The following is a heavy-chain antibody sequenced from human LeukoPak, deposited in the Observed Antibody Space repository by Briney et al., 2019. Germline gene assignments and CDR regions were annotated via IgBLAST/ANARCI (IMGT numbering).Heavy chain of an antibody. D-gene: IGHD3-22*01. CDR1: GFTFSTYT. V-gene: IGHV3-23*01. CDR3: AKAGVESSSYYPMDY. CDR2: ISGTLPSSGRT. Sequence: GGSLRLSCAASGFTFSTYTMTWVRQAPGKGLEWVSGISGTLPSSGRTYHADSVKGRFTISRDDSNNTMYLQMNSLRAEDTAVYYCAKAGVESSSYYPMDYWGQGTLVTVSS. J-gene: IGHJ4*02.